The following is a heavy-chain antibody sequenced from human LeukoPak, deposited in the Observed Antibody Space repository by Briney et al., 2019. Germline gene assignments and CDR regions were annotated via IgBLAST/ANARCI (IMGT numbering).Heavy chain of an antibody. V-gene: IGHV4-59*01. CDR2: IYYCGSP. J-gene: IGHJ4*02. Sequence: SETLSLTCSVSVRYISSLFWGLIREPPGKGVGGVWYIYYCGSPNYHPSLKSPVTTSVDTSKNQFSLKLSSVTAADTAVYYCAREAFSGSYTPRFDYWGQGTLVTVSS. CDR1: VRYISSLF. D-gene: IGHD1-26*01. CDR3: AREAFSGSYTPRFDY.